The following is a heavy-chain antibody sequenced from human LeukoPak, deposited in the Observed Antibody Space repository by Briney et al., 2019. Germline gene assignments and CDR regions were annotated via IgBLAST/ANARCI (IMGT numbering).Heavy chain of an antibody. J-gene: IGHJ6*02. CDR3: AIEAYYYGMDV. CDR2: IYYSGST. V-gene: IGHV4-30-4*01. CDR1: GGSISSSSYY. Sequence: SETLSLTCTVSGGSISSSSYYWSWIRQPPGKGLEWIGYIYYSGSTYYNPSLKSRVTISVDTSKNQFSLKLSSVTAADTAVYYCAIEAYYYGMDVWGQGTTVTVSS.